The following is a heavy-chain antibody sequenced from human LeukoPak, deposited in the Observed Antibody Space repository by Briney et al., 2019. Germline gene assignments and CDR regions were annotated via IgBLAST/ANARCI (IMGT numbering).Heavy chain of an antibody. CDR1: GFIFTGYY. CDR3: VRDSGRAAANR. CDR2: ISPNTGGT. Sequence: ASVKVSCKTSGFIFTGYYIHWVRQAPGQGLEWLGRISPNTGGTDLGQKFQGRVTLTRDTSISTAYMDLTKLTSDDSAVYYCVRDSGRAAANRWGQGTLVTVSS. J-gene: IGHJ4*02. V-gene: IGHV1-2*06. D-gene: IGHD6-13*01.